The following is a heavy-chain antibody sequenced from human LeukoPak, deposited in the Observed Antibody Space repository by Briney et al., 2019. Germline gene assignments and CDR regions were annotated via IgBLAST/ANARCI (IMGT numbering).Heavy chain of an antibody. CDR2: INPNSGGT. V-gene: IGHV1-2*02. CDR1: GYTFTGYY. J-gene: IGHJ5*02. Sequence: GASVKVSCKASGYTFTGYYMHWVRQAPGQGLGWMGWINPNSGGTNYAQKFQGRVTMTRDTSISTAYMELSRLRSDDTAVYYCARARVPAAIGFDPWGQGTLVTVSS. D-gene: IGHD2-2*01. CDR3: ARARVPAAIGFDP.